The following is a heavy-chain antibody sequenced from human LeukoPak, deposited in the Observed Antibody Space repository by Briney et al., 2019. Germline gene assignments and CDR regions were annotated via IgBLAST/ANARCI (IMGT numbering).Heavy chain of an antibody. J-gene: IGHJ4*01. CDR1: GGSFSDYY. CDR3: ARGREESSAWYERPHFDY. D-gene: IGHD6-19*01. CDR2: INHSGST. V-gene: IGHV4-34*01. Sequence: SETLSLTCAVYGGSFSDYYWAWIRQSPGKGLEWIGQINHSGSTNYNPSLKSRVTISVDTSKNQFSLKVRSVTAADTAVYYCARGREESSAWYERPHFDYWGQGALVTVPS.